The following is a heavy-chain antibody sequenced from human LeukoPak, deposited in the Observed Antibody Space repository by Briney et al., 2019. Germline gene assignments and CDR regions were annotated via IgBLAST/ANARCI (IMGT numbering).Heavy chain of an antibody. CDR2: IYSGGST. CDR3: ASGCYYYDSSGYSV. CDR1: GFTVSSNY. V-gene: IGHV3-66*01. Sequence: PGWSLRLSCAASGFTVSSNYMSWVRQAPGKGLEWVSVIYSGGSTYYADSVKGRFTISRDNSKNTLYLQMNSLRAEDTAVYYCASGCYYYDSSGYSVWGQGTLVTVSS. D-gene: IGHD3-22*01. J-gene: IGHJ4*02.